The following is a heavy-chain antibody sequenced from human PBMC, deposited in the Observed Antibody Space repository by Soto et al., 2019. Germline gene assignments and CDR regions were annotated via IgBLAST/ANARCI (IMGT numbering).Heavy chain of an antibody. CDR2: IYHGGST. D-gene: IGHD3-3*01. Sequence: SETLSLTCAVSGGSISSDGYAWSWIRQPPGKGLEWIGYIYHGGSTYYNPSLKSRVTISIDESENQFSLRVNSVTAADTAVYYCARCKTIFEWWFDPWGQGTLVTV. V-gene: IGHV4-30-2*01. CDR3: ARCKTIFEWWFDP. J-gene: IGHJ5*02. CDR1: GGSISSDGYA.